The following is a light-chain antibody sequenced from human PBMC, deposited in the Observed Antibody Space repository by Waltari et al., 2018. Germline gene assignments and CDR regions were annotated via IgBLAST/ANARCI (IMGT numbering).Light chain of an antibody. Sequence: QSALTQPASVSGSPGQSITISCTVFSSDVGGYKYISWYQQHPGKAPKLMIFDVSKRPSGVSYRFSGSKSGHTASLSISGLQAEDEADYFCSSYTSSSTLVFGTGTKVTVL. J-gene: IGLJ1*01. CDR1: SSDVGGYKY. CDR3: SSYTSSSTLV. CDR2: DVS. V-gene: IGLV2-14*01.